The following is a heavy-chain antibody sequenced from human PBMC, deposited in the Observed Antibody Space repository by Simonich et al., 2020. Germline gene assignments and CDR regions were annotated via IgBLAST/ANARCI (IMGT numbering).Heavy chain of an antibody. J-gene: IGHJ6*03. V-gene: IGHV1-69*09. CDR3: ARGGLADRRIVYYYYMDV. Sequence: QVQLVQSGAEVKKPGSSVKVSCKASGGTFSSYAISWVRQAPGQGLEWWEVIIPYLGIANDAQKFQGRVTITAEKSTSTAYMELSSLRSEDTAVYYCARGGLADRRIVYYYYMDVWGKGTTVTVSS. D-gene: IGHD2-15*01. CDR1: GGTFSSYA. CDR2: IIPYLGIA.